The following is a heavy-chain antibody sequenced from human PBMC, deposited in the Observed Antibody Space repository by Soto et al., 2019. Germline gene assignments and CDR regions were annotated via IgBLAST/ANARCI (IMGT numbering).Heavy chain of an antibody. CDR1: GGSISSGDYY. J-gene: IGHJ5*02. CDR3: ASPKIAFYNWFDP. D-gene: IGHD3-3*02. Sequence: PSETLSLTCTVSGGSISSGDYYWSWIRQPPGKGLEWIGDIYYSGSTNYNPSLRSRVTISVDTSKNQFSLKLSSVTAADTAVYYCASPKIAFYNWFDPRGQGTLVTVSS. V-gene: IGHV4-30-4*01. CDR2: IYYSGST.